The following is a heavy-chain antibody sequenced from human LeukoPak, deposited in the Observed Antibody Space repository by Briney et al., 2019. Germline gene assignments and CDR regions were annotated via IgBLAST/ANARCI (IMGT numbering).Heavy chain of an antibody. CDR2: INHSGST. V-gene: IGHV4-34*01. CDR3: ASLKGELRLSWFDP. D-gene: IGHD3-16*01. CDR1: GGSFSGYY. Sequence: SETLSLTCAVYGGSFSGYYWSWIRQPPGKGLEWIGEINHSGSTNYNPSLKSRVTISVDTSKNQFSLKLSSVTAADTAVYYCASLKGELRLSWFDPWGQGTLVTVSS. J-gene: IGHJ5*02.